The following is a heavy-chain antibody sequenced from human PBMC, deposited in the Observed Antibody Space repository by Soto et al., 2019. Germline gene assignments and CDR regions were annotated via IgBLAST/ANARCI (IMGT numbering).Heavy chain of an antibody. D-gene: IGHD3-22*01. CDR1: GGSVSSYY. V-gene: IGHV4-59*02. J-gene: IGHJ4*02. CDR3: ARVNYYDSSGYYLDY. CDR2: IYYSGST. Sequence: PSETLSLTCTVSGGSVSSYYWSWMRQPPGKGLEWIGYIYYSGSTNYNPSLKSRVTISVDTSKNQFSLKLSSVTAADTAVYYCARVNYYDSSGYYLDYWGQGTLVTVSS.